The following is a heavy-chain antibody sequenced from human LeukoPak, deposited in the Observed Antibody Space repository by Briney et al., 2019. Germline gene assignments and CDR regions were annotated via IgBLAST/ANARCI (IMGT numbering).Heavy chain of an antibody. CDR3: ARDRGYSSGLFDY. CDR1: GFNLDNYA. V-gene: IGHV3-23*01. J-gene: IGHJ4*02. D-gene: IGHD6-19*01. Sequence: GGSLRLSCVASGFNLDNYAMSWVRQAPGKGLEWVSAISGSGGSTYYADSVKGRFTISRDNSKNTLYLQMNSLRAEDTAVYYCARDRGYSSGLFDYWGQGTLVTVSS. CDR2: ISGSGGST.